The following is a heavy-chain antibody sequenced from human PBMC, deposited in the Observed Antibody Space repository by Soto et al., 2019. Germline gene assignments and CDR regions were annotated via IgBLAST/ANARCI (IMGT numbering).Heavy chain of an antibody. V-gene: IGHV4-4*02. Sequence: PSETLSLTCAVSGGSISSSNWWSWVRQPPGKGLEWIGEIYHSGSTNYNPSLKSRVTISVDKSKNQFSLKLSSVTAADTAVYYCASLEGEKSYGSGSYYYYYGMDVWGQGTTVTVSS. D-gene: IGHD3-10*01. CDR2: IYHSGST. J-gene: IGHJ6*02. CDR1: GGSISSSNW. CDR3: ASLEGEKSYGSGSYYYYYGMDV.